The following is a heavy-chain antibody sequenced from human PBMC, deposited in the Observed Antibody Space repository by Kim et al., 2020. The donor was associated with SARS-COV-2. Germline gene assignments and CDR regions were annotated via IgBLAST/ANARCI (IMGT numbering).Heavy chain of an antibody. CDR3: AKVAAAGRYYYYGMDV. V-gene: IGHV3-9*01. CDR1: GFTFDDYA. CDR2: ISWNSGSI. D-gene: IGHD6-13*01. Sequence: GGSLRLSCAASGFTFDDYAMHWVRQAPGKGLEWVSGISWNSGSIGYADSVKGRFTISRDNAKNSLYLQMNSLRAEDTALYYCAKVAAAGRYYYYGMDVWGQGTTVTVSS. J-gene: IGHJ6*02.